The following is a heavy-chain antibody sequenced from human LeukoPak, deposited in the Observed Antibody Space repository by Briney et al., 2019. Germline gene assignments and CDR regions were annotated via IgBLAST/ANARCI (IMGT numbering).Heavy chain of an antibody. V-gene: IGHV3-53*01. CDR2: IYVDGSP. J-gene: IGHJ6*02. CDR3: ARPLQINCDMDV. D-gene: IGHD1-1*01. Sequence: GGSLRLSCAASDLTVSSNYMSWVRQTPGKGLEWVSIIYVDGSPYYADSVRGRFTMSRDSSKNMIYFQMNNLRPEDTAVYYCARPLQINCDMDVWGQGTTVTVSS. CDR1: DLTVSSNY.